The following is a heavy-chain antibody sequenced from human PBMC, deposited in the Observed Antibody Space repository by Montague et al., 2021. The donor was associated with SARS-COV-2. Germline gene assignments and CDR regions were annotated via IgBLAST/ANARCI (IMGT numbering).Heavy chain of an antibody. D-gene: IGHD6-19*01. CDR1: GFTFGDYA. J-gene: IGHJ4*02. Sequence: SRSLSLAASGFTFGDYAMHWVRQAPGKGLEWVSGISWNGDSVGYADSVRGRFTISRDNAQNSLYLEMMSLRPKDTAFYYCAKVDYSSAWYGPLDYWGQGTLVTVSS. CDR3: AKVDYSSAWYGPLDY. CDR2: ISWNGDSV. V-gene: IGHV3-9*01.